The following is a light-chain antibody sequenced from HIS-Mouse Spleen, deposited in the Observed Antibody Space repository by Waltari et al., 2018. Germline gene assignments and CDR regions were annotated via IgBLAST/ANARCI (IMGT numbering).Light chain of an antibody. V-gene: IGLV2-18*01. CDR3: SLYTSSSTVV. CDR1: SSDVGSYNR. Sequence: QSALTQPPSVSGSPGQSVTISCTGTSSDVGSYNRVSWYQQPPGTAPKLMIYEVSNRHSGVPDRFSGSKSGNTASLTISGLQAEDEADYYCSLYTSSSTVVFGGGTKLTVL. J-gene: IGLJ2*01. CDR2: EVS.